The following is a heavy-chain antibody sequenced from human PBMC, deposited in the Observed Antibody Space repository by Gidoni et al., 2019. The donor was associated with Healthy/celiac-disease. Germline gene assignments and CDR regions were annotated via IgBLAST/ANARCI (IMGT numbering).Heavy chain of an antibody. D-gene: IGHD2-2*01. V-gene: IGHV4-31*03. Sequence: QVQLPESGPGLVKPSPTLSLTCTVSGGYIRSGGYYWSWIRQHPGKGLEWIGYIYYSGSTYYNPSLKSRVTISVDTSKNQCSLKLSSVTAADTAVYYCARDTTRHYYGMDVWGQGTTVTVSS. CDR1: GGYIRSGGYY. CDR2: IYYSGST. J-gene: IGHJ6*02. CDR3: ARDTTRHYYGMDV.